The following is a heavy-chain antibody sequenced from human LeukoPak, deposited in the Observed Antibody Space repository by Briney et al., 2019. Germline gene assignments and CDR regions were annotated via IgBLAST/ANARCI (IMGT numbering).Heavy chain of an antibody. CDR2: IYYSGST. V-gene: IGHV4-59*01. Sequence: SETLSLTCTVSGGSISSYNWSWIRQPPGRGLEWIGYIYYSGSTNYNPSLKSRVTISVDTSKNQFSLKLSSVTAADTAVYYCARELRGSFDYWGQGTLVTVSS. CDR3: ARELRGSFDY. J-gene: IGHJ4*02. D-gene: IGHD3-16*01. CDR1: GGSISSYN.